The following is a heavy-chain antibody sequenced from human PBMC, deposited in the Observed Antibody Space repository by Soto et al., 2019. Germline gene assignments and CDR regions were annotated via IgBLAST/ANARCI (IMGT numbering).Heavy chain of an antibody. CDR2: IYWNDDK. V-gene: IGHV2-5*01. Sequence: TLVNPTQTLTLTCSFSGFSLSTGGRGVGWIRQPPGKALEWLALIYWNDDKRYSPSLKNRLTITKDTSKNQVVLTLTNIDPVDTATYYCAHRGYGNYPRDNWFDPWGQGTLVTVSS. J-gene: IGHJ5*02. CDR3: AHRGYGNYPRDNWFDP. CDR1: GFSLSTGGRG. D-gene: IGHD4-17*01.